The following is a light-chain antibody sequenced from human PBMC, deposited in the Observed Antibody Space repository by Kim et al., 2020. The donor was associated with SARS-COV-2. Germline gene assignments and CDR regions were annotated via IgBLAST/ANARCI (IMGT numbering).Light chain of an antibody. J-gene: IGLJ2*01. CDR2: EVT. CDR1: SSDVGGYNY. CDR3: TSYTSSNTVV. V-gene: IGLV2-14*01. Sequence: GQSISISCTGSSSDVGGYNYVSWFQQHPGKAPKLMIYEVTKRPSGVSNRFSASKSGNTASLTISGLQAEDVADYYCTSYTSSNTVVFGGGTQLTVL.